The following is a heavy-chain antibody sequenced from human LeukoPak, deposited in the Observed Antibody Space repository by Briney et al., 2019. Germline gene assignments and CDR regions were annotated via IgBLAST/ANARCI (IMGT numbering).Heavy chain of an antibody. CDR3: ARGANLWFGELLSNYNWFDP. CDR2: IIPIFGTA. D-gene: IGHD3-10*01. Sequence: GASVTVSCTASGGTFSSYAISWVRQAPGQGLEWMGGIIPIFGTANYAQKFQGRVTITADESTSTAYMELSSLRSEDTAVYYCARGANLWFGELLSNYNWFDPWGQGTLVTFSS. V-gene: IGHV1-69*01. J-gene: IGHJ5*02. CDR1: GGTFSSYA.